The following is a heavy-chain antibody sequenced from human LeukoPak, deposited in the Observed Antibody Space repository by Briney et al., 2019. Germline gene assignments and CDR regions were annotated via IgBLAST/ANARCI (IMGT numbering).Heavy chain of an antibody. D-gene: IGHD3-10*01. CDR1: GGSISSGGYY. J-gene: IGHJ3*02. CDR3: ARDTRLGRAGVGDAFDI. V-gene: IGHV4-30-2*01. CDR2: IYHSGST. Sequence: PSETLSLTCTVSGGSISSGGYYWSWIRQPPGKGLEWIGYIYHSGSTYYNPSLKSRVTISVDRSKNQFSLKLSSVTAADTAVYYCARDTRLGRAGVGDAFDIWGQGTMVTVSS.